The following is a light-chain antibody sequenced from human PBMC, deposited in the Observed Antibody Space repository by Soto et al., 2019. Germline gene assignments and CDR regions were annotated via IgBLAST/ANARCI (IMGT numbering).Light chain of an antibody. CDR3: ATWDDSLNGFVV. CDR2: DNN. V-gene: IGLV1-51*01. J-gene: IGLJ2*01. CDR1: ASNIMHNY. Sequence: QSVLTQPPSVSAAPGQRVTISCSGSASNIMHNYLSWYQQLPGTAPRLLIYDNNQRPSGIPDRFSGSKSGTSATLGITGLQTGDEADYYCATWDDSLNGFVVFGGGTKLTVL.